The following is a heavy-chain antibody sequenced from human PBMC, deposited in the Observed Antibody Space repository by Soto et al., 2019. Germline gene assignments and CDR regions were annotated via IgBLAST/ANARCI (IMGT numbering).Heavy chain of an antibody. J-gene: IGHJ5*02. V-gene: IGHV1-69*04. Sequence: ASVTVSCKASGGTFSSYTIIWVRQAPGQGLEWMGRIIPILGIANYAQKLQGRVTMTTDTSTSTAYMELRSLRSDDTAVYYCAREHDFWSGSFDPWGQGTLVTVSS. CDR3: AREHDFWSGSFDP. D-gene: IGHD3-3*01. CDR2: IIPILGIA. CDR1: GGTFSSYT.